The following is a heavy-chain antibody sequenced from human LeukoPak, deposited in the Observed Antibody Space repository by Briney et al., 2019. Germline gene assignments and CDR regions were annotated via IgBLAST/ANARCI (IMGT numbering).Heavy chain of an antibody. CDR1: VGTFSSYA. Sequence: SVKVSCKASVGTFSSYAISGVRQAPGQGLEWMGGIIPIFGTANYAQKFEGRVTITADESTSTAYMELSSLRSEDTAVYYCARDRGPIAAAGPNWFDPWGQGTLVTVSS. CDR3: ARDRGPIAAAGPNWFDP. D-gene: IGHD6-13*01. CDR2: IIPIFGTA. J-gene: IGHJ5*02. V-gene: IGHV1-69*13.